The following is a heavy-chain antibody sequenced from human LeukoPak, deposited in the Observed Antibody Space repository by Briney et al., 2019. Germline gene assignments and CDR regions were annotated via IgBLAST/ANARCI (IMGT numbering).Heavy chain of an antibody. D-gene: IGHD6-13*01. CDR1: GFTFSSYA. CDR3: AKGGSSWSEIDY. CDR2: ISYDGSNK. J-gene: IGHJ4*02. V-gene: IGHV3-30*04. Sequence: GSLRLSCAASGFTFSSYAMHWVRQAPGKGLEWVAVISYDGSNKYYADSVKGRFTISRDNSKNTLYLQMNSLRADDTAVYYCAKGGSSWSEIDYWGQGTLVTVSS.